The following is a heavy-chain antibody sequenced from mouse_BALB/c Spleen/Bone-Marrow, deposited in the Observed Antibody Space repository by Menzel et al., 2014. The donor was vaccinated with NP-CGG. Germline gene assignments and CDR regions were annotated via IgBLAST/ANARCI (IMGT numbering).Heavy chain of an antibody. V-gene: IGHV2-2*02. D-gene: IGHD1-3*01. CDR2: IWSGGST. CDR1: GFSLTSYG. Sequence: VKVVESGPGLVKPSQSLSITCTVSGFSLTSYGLHWVRQSPGKGLEWLGVIWSGGSTDYNAAFISRLSISKDNSKSQVFFKMNSLQANDTAIYYCARRKSGKGYFDYWGQGTTLTVSS. CDR3: ARRKSGKGYFDY. J-gene: IGHJ2*01.